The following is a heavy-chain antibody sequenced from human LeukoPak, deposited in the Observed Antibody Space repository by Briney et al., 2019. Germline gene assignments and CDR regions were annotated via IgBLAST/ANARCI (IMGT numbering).Heavy chain of an antibody. CDR1: GGSISSGSYY. CDR2: IYTSGST. Sequence: SETLSLTCTASGGSISSGSYYWSWIRQPAGKGLEWIGRIYTSGSTNYNPSLKSRVTISVDTSKNQFSLKLSSVTAADTAVYYCARAGITIFGEHFDYWGQGTLVTVSS. V-gene: IGHV4-61*02. D-gene: IGHD3-3*01. CDR3: ARAGITIFGEHFDY. J-gene: IGHJ4*02.